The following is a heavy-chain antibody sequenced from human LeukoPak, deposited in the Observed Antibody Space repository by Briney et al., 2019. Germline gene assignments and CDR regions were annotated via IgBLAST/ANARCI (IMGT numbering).Heavy chain of an antibody. CDR1: GVSISTYY. CDR2: IYTSGNT. CDR3: ARDGRTYYYNSSGPHPVQH. J-gene: IGHJ1*01. V-gene: IGHV4-4*07. Sequence: SETLSLTCTVSGVSISTYYWSWIRQPAGKGLEWIGHIYTSGNTNYNPSLKSRVTMSVDTSKNHFSLKLSSVTAADTAVYYCARDGRTYYYNSSGPHPVQHWGQGTLVTVSS. D-gene: IGHD3-22*01.